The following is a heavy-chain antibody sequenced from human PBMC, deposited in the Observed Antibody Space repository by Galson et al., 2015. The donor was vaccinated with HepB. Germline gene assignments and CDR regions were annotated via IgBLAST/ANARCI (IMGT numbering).Heavy chain of an antibody. CDR2: IYYSGST. Sequence: LSLTCTVSGGSINNYYWSWLRQPPGKGLQWIGYIYYSGSTNYNPSLKSRVTISVDTSKNQFSVKLSSVTAADTAVYYCARLRAVRGFSPYYGMDVWGQGTTVTVSS. V-gene: IGHV4-59*08. D-gene: IGHD3-10*01. CDR3: ARLRAVRGFSPYYGMDV. J-gene: IGHJ6*02. CDR1: GGSINNYY.